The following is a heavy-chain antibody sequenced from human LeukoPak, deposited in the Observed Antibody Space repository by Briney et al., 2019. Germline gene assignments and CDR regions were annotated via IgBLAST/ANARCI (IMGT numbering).Heavy chain of an antibody. D-gene: IGHD3-10*01. CDR1: GFTFSHFD. CDR3: ARGSYYGSETQAD. J-gene: IGHJ4*02. Sequence: GKSLRLSCAASGFTFSHFDMHWVRQSPDRGLEWVALIWSAGTTTYYKVSVKGRFTISRDNSNNTVWLQMNSLRVEDTAVYYCARGSYYGSETQADWGQGTQVTVTS. CDR2: IWSAGTTT. V-gene: IGHV3-33*01.